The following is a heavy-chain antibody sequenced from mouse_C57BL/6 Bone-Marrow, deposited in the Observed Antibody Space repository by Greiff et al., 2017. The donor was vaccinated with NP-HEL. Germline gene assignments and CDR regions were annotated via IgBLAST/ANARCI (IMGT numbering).Heavy chain of an antibody. D-gene: IGHD2-3*01. J-gene: IGHJ3*01. Sequence: VQLQQSGPGLVKPSQSLSLTCSVTGYSITSGYYWNWIRQFPGNKLEWMGYISYDGSNNYNPSLKNRISITRDTSKNQFFLKLNSVTTEDTATYYCAREGWLLRYWGQGTLVTVSA. CDR1: GYSITSGYY. CDR3: AREGWLLRY. CDR2: ISYDGSN. V-gene: IGHV3-6*01.